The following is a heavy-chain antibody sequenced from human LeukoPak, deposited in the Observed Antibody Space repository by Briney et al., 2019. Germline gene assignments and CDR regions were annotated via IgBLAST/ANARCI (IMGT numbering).Heavy chain of an antibody. D-gene: IGHD2-21*02. Sequence: PSETLSLTCTVSGGSMTGYYWAWIRQPPGKRLEWIGYVHSSGGTKYSPSLKSRVTVSIDMSKNQFSLNLRSVTAADSAAYYCTKLSDCGADCYDRPDWFDPWGQGSLVTVSS. V-gene: IGHV4-59*08. J-gene: IGHJ5*02. CDR2: VHSSGGT. CDR1: GGSMTGYY. CDR3: TKLSDCGADCYDRPDWFDP.